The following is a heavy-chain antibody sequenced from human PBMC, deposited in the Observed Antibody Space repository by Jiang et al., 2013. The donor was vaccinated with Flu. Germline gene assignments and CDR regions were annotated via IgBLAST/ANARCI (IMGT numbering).Heavy chain of an antibody. CDR3: AADRNGDPLDL. CDR1: GFSFITST. V-gene: IGHV1-58*01. D-gene: IGHD2-21*02. J-gene: IGHJ5*02. Sequence: SGAEVKKPGTSVKVSCKASGFSFITSTVQWLRQARGQRLEWIGWIVIGGGKINYAPNFQERVTITRDMSTSTAYMDLSSLRSEDTAVYYCAADRNGDPLDLWGQGTLVNVFS. CDR2: IVIGGGKI.